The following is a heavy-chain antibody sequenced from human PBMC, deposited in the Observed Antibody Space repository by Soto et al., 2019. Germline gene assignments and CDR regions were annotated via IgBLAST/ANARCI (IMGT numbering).Heavy chain of an antibody. J-gene: IGHJ4*02. CDR3: TRDSGRYYGSGSYYNEFDY. D-gene: IGHD3-10*01. CDR1: GFTFSSYG. V-gene: IGHV3-33*01. CDR2: IWYDGSNK. Sequence: QVQLVESGGGVVQPGRSLRLSCAASGFTFSSYGMHWVRQAPGKGLEWVAVIWYDGSNKYYADSVKGRFTISRDNCKNTLYLQMNSLRGEDTAVYYCTRDSGRYYGSGSYYNEFDYWGQGTLVTVSA.